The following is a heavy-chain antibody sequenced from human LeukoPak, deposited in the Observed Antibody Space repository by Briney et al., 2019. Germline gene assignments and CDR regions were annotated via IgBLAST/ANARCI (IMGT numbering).Heavy chain of an antibody. Sequence: SETLSLTCTVSGGSISSSSYYWGWIRQPPGKGLEWIGSIYYSGSTYYNPSLKSRVTISVDTSKNQFSLKLSSVTAADTAVYYCARGLGVVITSYYFDYWGQEPWSPSPQ. J-gene: IGHJ4*01. D-gene: IGHD3-22*01. V-gene: IGHV4-39*07. CDR1: GGSISSSSYY. CDR3: ARGLGVVITSYYFDY. CDR2: IYYSGST.